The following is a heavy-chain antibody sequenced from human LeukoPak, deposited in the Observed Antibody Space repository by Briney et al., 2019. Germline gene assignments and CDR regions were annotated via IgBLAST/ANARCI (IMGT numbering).Heavy chain of an antibody. D-gene: IGHD3-9*01. CDR1: GGSFSGYY. J-gene: IGHJ4*02. CDR3: ARRLRYFDLPPHFDY. Sequence: LETLSLTCAVYGGSFSGYYWSWIRQPPGKGLEWIGEINHSGSTNYNPSLKSRVSISVDTSKNQFSLKLSSVTAADTAVYYCARRLRYFDLPPHFDYWGQGTLVTVSS. CDR2: INHSGST. V-gene: IGHV4-34*01.